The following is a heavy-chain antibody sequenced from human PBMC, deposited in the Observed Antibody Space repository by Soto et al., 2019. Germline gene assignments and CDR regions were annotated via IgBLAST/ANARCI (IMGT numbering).Heavy chain of an antibody. CDR1: GGTFSSYA. D-gene: IGHD3-10*01. CDR2: IIPIFGTA. J-gene: IGHJ5*02. V-gene: IGHV1-69*12. CDR3: ARENTMVRGVMES. Sequence: QVQLVQSGAEVKKPGSSVKVSCKASGGTFSSYAISWVRQAPGQGLEWMGGIIPIFGTANYAQKFQGRVTITADESTSTAYMERSSVRSEDTAVYYCARENTMVRGVMESWGQGPLVPVSS.